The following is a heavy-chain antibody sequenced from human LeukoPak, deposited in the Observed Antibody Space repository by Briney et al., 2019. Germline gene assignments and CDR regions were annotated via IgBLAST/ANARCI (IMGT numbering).Heavy chain of an antibody. D-gene: IGHD6-6*01. CDR2: ISSSSSTI. CDR3: ARDTSAARPSFAFDI. J-gene: IGHJ3*02. Sequence: PGGSLRLSCAASGFTFSSYSMNWVRQAPGKGLEWVSYISSSSSTIYYADSVKGRFTISRDNAKNSLYLQMNSLRAEDTAVYYCARDTSAARPSFAFDIWGQGTMVTVSS. CDR1: GFTFSSYS. V-gene: IGHV3-48*04.